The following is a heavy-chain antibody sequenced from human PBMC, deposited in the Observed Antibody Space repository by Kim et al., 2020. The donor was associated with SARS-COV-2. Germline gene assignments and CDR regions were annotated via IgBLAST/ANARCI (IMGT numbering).Heavy chain of an antibody. CDR1: GFTFSSYW. J-gene: IGHJ4*02. V-gene: IGHV3-74*01. CDR2: INSDGSST. D-gene: IGHD3-22*01. CDR3: ARGKYYYDRGD. Sequence: GGSLRLSCAASGFTFSSYWMHWVRQAPGKGLVWVSRINSDGSSTNYADSVKGRVIISRDNAKNTMSLQMNSLRTEDTAVYYCARGKYYYDRGDWGQGTLV.